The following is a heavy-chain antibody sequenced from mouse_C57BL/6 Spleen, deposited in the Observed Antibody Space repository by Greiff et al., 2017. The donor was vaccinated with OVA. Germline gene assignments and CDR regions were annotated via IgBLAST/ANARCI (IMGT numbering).Heavy chain of an antibody. CDR2: IYPSDSET. D-gene: IGHD3-2*02. CDR3: ARGSSGSWFAY. J-gene: IGHJ3*01. Sequence: QVQLQQPGAELVRPGSSVKLSCKASGYTFTSYWMDWVKQRPGQGLEWIGNIYPSDSETHYNQKFKDKAKLTVDKSSSTAYMQLSSLTSEDDAVDYCARGSSGSWFAYWGQGTLVTVSA. V-gene: IGHV1-61*01. CDR1: GYTFTSYW.